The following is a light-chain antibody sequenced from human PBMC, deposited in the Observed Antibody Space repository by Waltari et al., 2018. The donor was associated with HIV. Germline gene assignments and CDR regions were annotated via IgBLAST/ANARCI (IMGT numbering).Light chain of an antibody. CDR3: AAWDDGLNAL. CDR1: RSNIWSNS. V-gene: IGLV1-44*01. CDR2: NSN. Sequence: VLTQPPAASGTPGQRVTISCSGRRSNIWSNSLTWYLQLPGTAPTLLIYNSNQRPSGVPDRFSGSKSGTSASLAISGLQSEDEGAYYCAAWDDGLNALFGGGTKLTV. J-gene: IGLJ2*01.